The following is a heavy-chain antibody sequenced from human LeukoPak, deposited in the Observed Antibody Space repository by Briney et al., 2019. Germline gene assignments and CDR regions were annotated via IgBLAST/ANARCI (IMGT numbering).Heavy chain of an antibody. V-gene: IGHV4-31*03. J-gene: IGHJ4*02. CDR3: ARGGNRFGGFYFDY. CDR1: VDSLSSGGHY. Sequence: SETLSLTCTVSVDSLSSGGHYWAWIRQFPGKGLESIGFIHHSGRSRHNPSLKDRVAISVDTSRKQFALKLSSVTAADTAMYYCARGGNRFGGFYFDYWGQGIQVIVSS. CDR2: IHHSGRS. D-gene: IGHD3-10*01.